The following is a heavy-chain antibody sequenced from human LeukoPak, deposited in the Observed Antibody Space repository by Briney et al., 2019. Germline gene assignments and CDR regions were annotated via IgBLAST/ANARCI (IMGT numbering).Heavy chain of an antibody. CDR3: TGEGRYSSGWYGALNI. D-gene: IGHD6-19*01. CDR1: GFTFSSAW. CDR2: IKSKTDGGTT. Sequence: GGSLRLSCAASGFTFSSAWITWVRQPPGKGLEWVGRIKSKTDGGTTDYAGPVKGRFTISRDDSENTLFLQMNSLKTEDTAVYYCTGEGRYSSGWYGALNIWGQGTMVTVSS. V-gene: IGHV3-15*01. J-gene: IGHJ3*02.